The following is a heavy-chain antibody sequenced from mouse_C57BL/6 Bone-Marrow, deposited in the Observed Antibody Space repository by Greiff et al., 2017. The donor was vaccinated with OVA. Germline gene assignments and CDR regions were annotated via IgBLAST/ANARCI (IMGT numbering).Heavy chain of an antibody. J-gene: IGHJ4*01. CDR1: GFTFSSYG. D-gene: IGHD1-1*01. CDR2: ISSGGSYT. V-gene: IGHV5-6*01. Sequence: EVMLVESGGDLVKPGGSLKLSCAASGFTFSSYGMSWVRQTPDKRLEWVATISSGGSYTYYPDSVKGRFPISRDNAKNTLYLHMSSLKSEDTAMYYCAQHDYYGSRYYAMDYWGQGTSVTVSS. CDR3: AQHDYYGSRYYAMDY.